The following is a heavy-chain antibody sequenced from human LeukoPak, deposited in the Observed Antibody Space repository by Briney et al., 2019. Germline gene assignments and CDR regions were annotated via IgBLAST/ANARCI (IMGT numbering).Heavy chain of an antibody. D-gene: IGHD7-27*01. V-gene: IGHV3-23*01. CDR1: GFTFSSYA. CDR2: ISGSGGST. CDR3: APDRTGGSFDY. Sequence: GGSLRLSCAASGFTFSSYAMSWVRQAPGKGLEWVSAISGSGGSTYYADSVKGRFTISRDNSKNTLYPQMNSLRAEDTAVYYCAPDRTGGSFDYWGQGTLVTVSS. J-gene: IGHJ4*02.